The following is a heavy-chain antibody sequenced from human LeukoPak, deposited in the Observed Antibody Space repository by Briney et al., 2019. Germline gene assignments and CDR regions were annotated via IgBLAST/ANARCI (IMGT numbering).Heavy chain of an antibody. CDR3: TSDNTMVRGVIY. J-gene: IGHJ4*02. CDR1: GYTFTGYY. CDR2: INPNSGGT. V-gene: IGHV1-2*02. D-gene: IGHD3-10*01. Sequence: ASVKVSCKASGYTFTGYYMHWVRQAPGQGLEWMGWINPNSGGTNYAQKFQGRVTMTRDTSISTAYMELSRLRSDDTAVYYCTSDNTMVRGVIYWGQGTLVTVSS.